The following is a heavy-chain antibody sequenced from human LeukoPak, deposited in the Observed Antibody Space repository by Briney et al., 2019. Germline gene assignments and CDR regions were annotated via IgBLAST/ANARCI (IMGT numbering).Heavy chain of an antibody. CDR3: AKDPDGDYEFRYFQH. D-gene: IGHD4-17*01. V-gene: IGHV3-30*18. J-gene: IGHJ1*01. CDR1: GFTFSSYG. Sequence: GGSPRLSCAASGFTFSSYGMHWVRQAPGKGLEWVAVISYDGSNKYYADSVKGRFTISRANSKNTLYLQMNSLRAGDTAVYYCAKDPDGDYEFRYFQHWGQGTLVTVSS. CDR2: ISYDGSNK.